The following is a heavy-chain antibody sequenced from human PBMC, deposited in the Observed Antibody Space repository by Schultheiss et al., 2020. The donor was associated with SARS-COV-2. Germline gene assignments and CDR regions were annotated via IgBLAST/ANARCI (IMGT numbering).Heavy chain of an antibody. CDR3: ARGRFLPKTDSRYFDL. V-gene: IGHV4-34*01. CDR1: GGSFSGYY. D-gene: IGHD1-1*01. J-gene: IGHJ2*01. CDR2: IYYSGST. Sequence: SETLSLTCAVYGGSFSGYYWSWIRQPPGKGLEWIGYIYYSGSTYYNPSLKSRVTISVDTSKNQFSLKLSSVTAADTAVYYCARGRFLPKTDSRYFDLWGRGTLVTVSS.